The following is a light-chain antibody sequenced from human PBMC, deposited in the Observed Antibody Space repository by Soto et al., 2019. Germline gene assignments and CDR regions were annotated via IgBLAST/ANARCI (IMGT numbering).Light chain of an antibody. CDR1: QDISTW. J-gene: IGKJ1*01. CDR2: AAS. Sequence: DIQMTQSPSSVSASVGDRVTITCRASQDISTWLAWYQQKPGKAPKLLIYAASTLHIGVPSRFSGSGSGTDFTLTISCLQSEDFATYYCQQYYSFPRTFGQGTKVDI. V-gene: IGKV1-12*01. CDR3: QQYYSFPRT.